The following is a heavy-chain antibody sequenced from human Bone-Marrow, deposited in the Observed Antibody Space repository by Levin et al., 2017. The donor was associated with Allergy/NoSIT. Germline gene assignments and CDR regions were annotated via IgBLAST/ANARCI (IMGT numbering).Heavy chain of an antibody. CDR2: IGPAGET. V-gene: IGHV3-13*04. Sequence: GASVKVSCAASGFTFSSYDMHWVRQATGEGLEWVSAIGPAGETYYPGSVKGRFTISRENAKNSLYLQMNGLRAGDTAVYYCARGRLAGTGSGWFDPWGQGTLVTVSS. CDR3: ARGRLAGTGSGWFDP. J-gene: IGHJ5*02. CDR1: GFTFSSYD. D-gene: IGHD6-19*01.